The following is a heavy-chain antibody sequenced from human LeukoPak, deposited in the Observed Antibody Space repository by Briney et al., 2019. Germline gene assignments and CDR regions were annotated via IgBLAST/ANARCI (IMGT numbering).Heavy chain of an antibody. J-gene: IGHJ4*02. CDR3: ARESSSWYGFWDY. V-gene: IGHV1-69*05. D-gene: IGHD3-3*01. CDR1: GGTFSSYA. Sequence: ASVKVSCKASGGTFSSYAISWVRQAPGQGLEWMGGIIPIFGTANYAQKFQGRVTIITDESTSTAYMELSSLRSEDTAAYYCARESSSWYGFWDYWGQGTLVTVSS. CDR2: IIPIFGTA.